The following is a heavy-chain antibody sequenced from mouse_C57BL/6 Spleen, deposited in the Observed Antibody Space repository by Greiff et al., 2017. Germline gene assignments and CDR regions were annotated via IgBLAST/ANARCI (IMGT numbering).Heavy chain of an antibody. J-gene: IGHJ4*01. CDR3: AQITTGRWYAMDY. CDR1: GYAFSSSW. CDR2: IYPGDGDT. Sequence: VQVVESGPELVKPGASVKISCKASGYAFSSSWMNWVKQRPGKGLEWIGRIYPGDGDTNYNGKFKGKATLTADKSSSTAYMQLSSLTSEDSAVYFCAQITTGRWYAMDYWGQGTSVTVSS. V-gene: IGHV1-82*01. D-gene: IGHD1-1*01.